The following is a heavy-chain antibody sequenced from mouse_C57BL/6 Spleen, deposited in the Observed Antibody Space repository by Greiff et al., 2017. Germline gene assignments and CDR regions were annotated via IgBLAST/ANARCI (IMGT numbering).Heavy chain of an antibody. CDR1: GYAFSSSW. CDR3: ARGGNYYGSSYRDY. Sequence: VKLMESGPELVKPGASVKISCKASGYAFSSSWMNWVKQRPGKGLVWIGRIYPGDGDTNYNGKFKGKATLTADKSSSTAYMQLSSLTSEDSAVYVCARGGNYYGSSYRDYWGQGTTLTVSS. V-gene: IGHV1-82*01. CDR2: IYPGDGDT. D-gene: IGHD1-1*01. J-gene: IGHJ2*01.